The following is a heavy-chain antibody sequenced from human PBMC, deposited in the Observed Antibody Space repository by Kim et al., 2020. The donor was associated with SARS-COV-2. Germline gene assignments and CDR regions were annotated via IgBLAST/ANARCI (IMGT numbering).Heavy chain of an antibody. D-gene: IGHD3-10*01. CDR3: ARYGHGSGSYSSREAEY. CDR2: ISYDGSNK. J-gene: IGHJ4*02. Sequence: GGSLRLSCAASGFTFSSYGMHWVRQAPGKGLEWVAVISYDGSNKYYADSVKGRFTISRDNSKNTLYLQMNSLRAEDTAVYYCARYGHGSGSYSSREAEYWGPGTLVTVSS. V-gene: IGHV3-33*05. CDR1: GFTFSSYG.